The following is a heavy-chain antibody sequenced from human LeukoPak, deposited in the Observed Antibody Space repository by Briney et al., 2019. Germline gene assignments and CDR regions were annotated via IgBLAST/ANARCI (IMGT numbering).Heavy chain of an antibody. V-gene: IGHV3-30*02. CDR1: GFTFSSYG. CDR2: IRYDGSNK. D-gene: IGHD3-22*01. CDR3: AKVRAEPPYYYDSSGYLDY. Sequence: PGGSLRLSCAASGFTFSSYGMHWVRQAPGKGLEWVAFIRYDGSNKYYADSVKGRFTISRDNSKNTLYLQMNSLRAEDTAVYYCAKVRAEPPYYYDSSGYLDYWGQGTLVTVSS. J-gene: IGHJ4*02.